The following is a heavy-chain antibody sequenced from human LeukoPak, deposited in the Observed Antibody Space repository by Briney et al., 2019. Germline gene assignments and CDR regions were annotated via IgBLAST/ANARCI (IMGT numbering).Heavy chain of an antibody. D-gene: IGHD2-2*01. J-gene: IGHJ6*03. CDR1: GFTLADLS. CDR2: FVRKNGDT. Sequence: ASVKVSCKVSGFTLADLSMHWVRQAPGKGLEWVGRFVRKNGDTIYAQRFRGGVTLTEDTSTGTAYMDLSSLSADDTAVYYCATGVFCATTTCPGYQHFYYFMDLWGKGTTVTVSS. V-gene: IGHV1-24*01. CDR3: ATGVFCATTTCPGYQHFYYFMDL.